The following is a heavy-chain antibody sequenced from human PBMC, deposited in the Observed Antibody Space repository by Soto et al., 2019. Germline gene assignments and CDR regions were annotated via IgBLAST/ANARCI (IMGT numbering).Heavy chain of an antibody. CDR3: ARGANSTRRIAAAPMDV. J-gene: IGHJ6*02. V-gene: IGHV1-69*01. D-gene: IGHD6-13*01. CDR2: IIPIFGTA. Sequence: QVQLVQSGAEVKKPGSSVKVSCKASGGTFSSYAISWVRQAPGQGLEWMGGIIPIFGTANYAQKFQGRVTITADESTSTAYRELSSLRSEDTAVYYCARGANSTRRIAAAPMDVWGQGTTVTVSS. CDR1: GGTFSSYA.